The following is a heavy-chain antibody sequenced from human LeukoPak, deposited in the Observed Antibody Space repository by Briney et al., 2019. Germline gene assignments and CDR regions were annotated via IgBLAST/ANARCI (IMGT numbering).Heavy chain of an antibody. D-gene: IGHD3-3*01. CDR3: ARYDFILISYFDL. CDR1: GFTVSSNY. V-gene: IGHV3-53*01. CDR2: IFGGGGT. Sequence: QPGGSLRLSCAAFGFTVSSNYMSWVRQAPGKGLEWVSVIFGGGGTYYGDSVRGRFTISRDNSKNTLYLQMNSLRAEDTAVYHCARYDFILISYFDLWGRGTLVTVSS. J-gene: IGHJ2*01.